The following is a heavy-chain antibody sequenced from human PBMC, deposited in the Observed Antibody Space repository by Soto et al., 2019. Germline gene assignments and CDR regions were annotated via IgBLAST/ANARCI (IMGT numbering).Heavy chain of an antibody. CDR1: GYNFNKYA. CDR2: ISSGGDNT. Sequence: EVQLLESGGGLRQPGGSLRLSCVASGYNFNKYAVSWVRQAPGKGLEWVSAISSGGDNTHYADSVKGRFTITRDNSKNMLYLEMNSLTVEDTAVYYCVRRAQYCAGTGFHAFDIWGQGTRVTVSS. J-gene: IGHJ3*02. V-gene: IGHV3-23*01. D-gene: IGHD3-9*01. CDR3: VRRAQYCAGTGFHAFDI.